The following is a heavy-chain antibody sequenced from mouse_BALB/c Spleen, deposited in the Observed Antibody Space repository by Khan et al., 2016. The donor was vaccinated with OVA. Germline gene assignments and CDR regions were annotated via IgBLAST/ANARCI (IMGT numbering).Heavy chain of an antibody. Sequence: QIQLVQSGPELKKPGETVRISCKASGYTFTTAGIQWVQKMPGKGLKWIGWINTHSGVPKYAEDFKGRFAFSLEISVNTAYLQITNLKNEYTATYVWARGGAADYRNDGGAMEYWGQGTSVTVSS. CDR3: ARGGAADYRNDGGAMEY. CDR2: INTHSGVP. J-gene: IGHJ4*01. V-gene: IGHV9-4*02. CDR1: GYTFTTAG. D-gene: IGHD2-12*01.